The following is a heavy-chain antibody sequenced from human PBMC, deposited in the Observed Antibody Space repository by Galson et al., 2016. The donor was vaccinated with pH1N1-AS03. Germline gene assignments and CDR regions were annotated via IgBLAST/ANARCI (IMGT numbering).Heavy chain of an antibody. CDR3: ARDLKWGFGGGLTYGMDV. D-gene: IGHD5-12*01. Sequence: SVKVSCKASAYTFTSHVVDWVRQAPGQSLEWMGWINTDTGYTKYSQKFQGRVTITKDTSATTAYMELNSLRVEDTAIYYCARDLKWGFGGGLTYGMDVWGQGTTVTVSS. V-gene: IGHV1-3*04. CDR1: AYTFTSHV. J-gene: IGHJ6*02. CDR2: INTDTGYT.